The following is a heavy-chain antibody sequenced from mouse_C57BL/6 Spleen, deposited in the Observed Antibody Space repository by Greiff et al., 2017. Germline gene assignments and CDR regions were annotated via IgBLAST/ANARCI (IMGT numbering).Heavy chain of an antibody. CDR3: ARGGVYYGNYVRFAY. J-gene: IGHJ3*01. CDR2: INPNYGTT. Sequence: EVQLQESGPELVKPGASVKISCKASGYSFTDYNMNWVKQSNGKSLEWIGVINPNYGTTSYNQKFKGKATLTVDQSSSTAYMQLNSLTSEDSAVYYCARGGVYYGNYVRFAYWGQGTLVTVSA. V-gene: IGHV1-39*01. D-gene: IGHD2-1*01. CDR1: GYSFTDYN.